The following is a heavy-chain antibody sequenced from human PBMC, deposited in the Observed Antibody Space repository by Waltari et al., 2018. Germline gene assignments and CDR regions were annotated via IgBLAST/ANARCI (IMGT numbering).Heavy chain of an antibody. Sequence: QVQLVQSGAEVTKPGSSVKVSCKASGGTFSSSAISWVRQAPGQGLEWMGGIIPILGTANNDKKFKGRVTITAYESTSTAYMELSSMRSEDTAVDDCSRAGADYYDSSGYFQHWGQGTLVTVSS. CDR1: GGTFSSSA. V-gene: IGHV1-69*01. CDR2: IIPILGTA. J-gene: IGHJ1*01. D-gene: IGHD3-22*01. CDR3: SRAGADYYDSSGYFQH.